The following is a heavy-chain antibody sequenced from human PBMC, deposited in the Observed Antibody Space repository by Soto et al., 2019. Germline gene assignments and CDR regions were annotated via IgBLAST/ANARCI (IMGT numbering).Heavy chain of an antibody. CDR2: IYHGGST. Sequence: ETLSLTCAVSGYSISSGYYWGWLRQPPGKGLEWIGSIYHGGSTYYNPSLNSRVTISRDTSKNQFSLKLTSVTAADTALYYCGKVLVGATGHTDSDSWGPGTLVTVSS. CDR1: GYSISSGYY. V-gene: IGHV4-38-2*01. CDR3: GKVLVGATGHTDSDS. D-gene: IGHD2-15*01. J-gene: IGHJ4*02.